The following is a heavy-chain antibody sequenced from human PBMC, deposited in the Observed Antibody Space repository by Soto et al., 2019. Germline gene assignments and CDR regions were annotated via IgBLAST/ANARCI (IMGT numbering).Heavy chain of an antibody. CDR3: ARDLGYCSGGSCYGWGPDY. D-gene: IGHD2-15*01. CDR2: ISSSSSYI. CDR1: GFTFSSYS. V-gene: IGHV3-21*01. Sequence: PGGSLRLSCAASGFTFSSYSMNWVRQAPGKGLEWVSSISSSSSYIYYADSVKGRFTISRDNAKNSLYLQMNSLRAEDTAVYYCARDLGYCSGGSCYGWGPDYWGQGTLVTVSS. J-gene: IGHJ4*02.